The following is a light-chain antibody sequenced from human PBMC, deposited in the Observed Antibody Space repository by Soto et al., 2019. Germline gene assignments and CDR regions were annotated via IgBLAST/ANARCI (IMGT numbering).Light chain of an antibody. CDR1: QHICSS. J-gene: IGKJ2*01. CDR3: QQHNDYSAVT. CDR2: DAS. Sequence: DIQMTQSPSTLSATVGDRVTITCRASQHICSSLAWYQHRPGKAPKLLIFDASTLQTGVPSRFRGSGFGTEFSLTITGLQPDDFATYYCQQHNDYSAVTFGQGTKLEIK. V-gene: IGKV1-5*01.